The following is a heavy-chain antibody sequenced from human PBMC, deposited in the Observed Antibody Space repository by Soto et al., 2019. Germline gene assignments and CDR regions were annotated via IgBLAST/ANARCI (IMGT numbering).Heavy chain of an antibody. CDR3: AKDQGSSWYEIDY. J-gene: IGHJ4*02. CDR2: ISGSGGST. D-gene: IGHD6-13*01. CDR1: GFTFSNYA. Sequence: EVQLLESGGGLVQPGGSLRLSCAASGFTFSNYAVTWVRQAPGKGLEWVSTISGSGGSTYYADSVKGRLTISRDNSKNMLYLQMNSLTAEDTAVYYCAKDQGSSWYEIDYWGQGTLVTVSS. V-gene: IGHV3-23*01.